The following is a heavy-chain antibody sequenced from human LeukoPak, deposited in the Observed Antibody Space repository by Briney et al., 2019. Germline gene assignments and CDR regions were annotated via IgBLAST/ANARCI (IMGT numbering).Heavy chain of an antibody. D-gene: IGHD4-17*01. V-gene: IGHV3-23*01. CDR1: DGSMSSGDYY. CDR3: AKLGYSTVTTTPFDY. J-gene: IGHJ4*02. Sequence: ASETLSLTCAVCDGSMSSGDYYWSWIRQPPGKGLEWVSAISGSGGSTYYADSVKGRFTISRDNSKNTLYLQMNSLRAEDAAVYYCAKLGYSTVTTTPFDYWGQGTLVTVSS. CDR2: ISGSGGST.